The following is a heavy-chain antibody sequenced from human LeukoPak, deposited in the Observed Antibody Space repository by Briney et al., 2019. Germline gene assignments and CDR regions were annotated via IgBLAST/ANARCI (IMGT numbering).Heavy chain of an antibody. CDR2: ISYDGSNK. Sequence: PGGSLRLSCAASGFTFSSYGMHWVRQAPGKGLEWVAVISYDGSNKYYADSVKGRFTISRDNSKNTLYLQMNSLRAEDTAVYYCAKDRIAVAGRHEFDYWGQGTLVTVSS. D-gene: IGHD6-19*01. J-gene: IGHJ4*02. V-gene: IGHV3-30*18. CDR1: GFTFSSYG. CDR3: AKDRIAVAGRHEFDY.